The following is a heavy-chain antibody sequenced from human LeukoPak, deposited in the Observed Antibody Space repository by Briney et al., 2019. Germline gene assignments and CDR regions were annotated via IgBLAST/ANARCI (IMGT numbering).Heavy chain of an antibody. Sequence: PSETLSLTCSVSSYSIGTGYYWGWIRQPPGKGLQWIGSIYGDGTTFYNPSLKSRLTISIDTSKNQFSLKVTSMTAADTAVYYCARPNTWITEGFDHWGQGALVTVSS. CDR2: IYGDGTT. J-gene: IGHJ5*02. D-gene: IGHD3-16*01. CDR3: ARPNTWITEGFDH. CDR1: SYSIGTGYY. V-gene: IGHV4-38-2*01.